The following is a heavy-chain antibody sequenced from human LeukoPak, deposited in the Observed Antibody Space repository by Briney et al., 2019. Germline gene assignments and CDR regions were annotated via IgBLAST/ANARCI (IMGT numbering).Heavy chain of an antibody. V-gene: IGHV3-48*03. CDR3: ARNHYYYMDV. CDR1: GFTFSSYE. J-gene: IGHJ6*03. Sequence: GGSLRLSCAASGFTFSSYEMNWVRQAPGKGLEWVSYISSSGSTIYYADSVKGRFTISRDNAKNSLYLQMNSLRAEDTAVYYCARNHYYYMDVWGKGTTVTVSS. CDR2: ISSSGSTI.